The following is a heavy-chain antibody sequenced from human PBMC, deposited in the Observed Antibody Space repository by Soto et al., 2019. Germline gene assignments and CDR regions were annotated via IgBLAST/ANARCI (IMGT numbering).Heavy chain of an antibody. D-gene: IGHD3-9*01. CDR2: INAGNGNT. CDR1: GYTFTSYA. V-gene: IGHV1-3*01. Sequence: ASVKVSYKASGYTFTSYAMHWVRQAPGQRLEWMGWINAGNGNTKYSQKFQGRVTITRDTSASTAYMELSSLRSEDTAVYYCARYDILTGCFDYWGQGTLVTVSS. J-gene: IGHJ4*02. CDR3: ARYDILTGCFDY.